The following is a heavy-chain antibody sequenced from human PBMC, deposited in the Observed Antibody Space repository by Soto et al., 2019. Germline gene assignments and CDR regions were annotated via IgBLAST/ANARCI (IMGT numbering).Heavy chain of an antibody. CDR2: IYSGGST. V-gene: IGHV3-53*04. Sequence: GGSLRLSCAASGFTVSSNYMSWVRQAPGKGLEWVSVIYSGGSTYYADSVKGRFTISRHNSKNTLYLQMNSLRAEDTAVYYCARAPALVRGVIYYYYYMDVWGKGTTVTVSS. CDR3: ARAPALVRGVIYYYYYMDV. CDR1: GFTVSSNY. J-gene: IGHJ6*03. D-gene: IGHD3-10*01.